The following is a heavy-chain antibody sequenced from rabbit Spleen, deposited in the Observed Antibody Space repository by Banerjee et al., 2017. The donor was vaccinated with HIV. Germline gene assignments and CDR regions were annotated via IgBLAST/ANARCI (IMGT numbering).Heavy chain of an antibody. CDR1: GFSFCSAYY. CDR3: ARGSATMTMVITGFYLSL. Sequence: QSLEESGGGLVKPEGSLTLTCKASGFSFCSAYYMCWVRQAPGKGLEWIGCIYIIGSGGGTKYASWAKGRFTISKTSSTTVTLQMASLTVADTATYFCARGSATMTMVITGFYLSLWGQGTLVTVS. J-gene: IGHJ4*01. V-gene: IGHV1S40*01. CDR2: IYIIGSGGGT. D-gene: IGHD2-1*01.